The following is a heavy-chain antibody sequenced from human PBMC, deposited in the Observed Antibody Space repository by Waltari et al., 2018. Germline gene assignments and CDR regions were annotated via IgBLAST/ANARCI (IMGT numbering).Heavy chain of an antibody. CDR2: INHSGST. J-gene: IGHJ4*02. CDR1: GRSFSGYY. V-gene: IGHV4-34*01. Sequence: QVQLQQWGAGLLKPSETLSLTCAVYGRSFSGYYWSWIRQPPGKGLEWIGEINHSGSTNYNPSLKSRVTISVDTSKNQFSLKLSSVTAADTAVYYCARGARGYCSGGSCYLAYYFDYWGQGTLVTVSS. D-gene: IGHD2-15*01. CDR3: ARGARGYCSGGSCYLAYYFDY.